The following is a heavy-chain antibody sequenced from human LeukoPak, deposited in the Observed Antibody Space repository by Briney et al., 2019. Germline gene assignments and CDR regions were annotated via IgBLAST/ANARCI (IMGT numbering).Heavy chain of an antibody. CDR1: GFTFSSHA. CDR2: ISISGDTT. J-gene: IGHJ4*02. CDR3: ANEIRPNDY. V-gene: IGHV3-23*01. Sequence: GGSLRLSCGASGFTFSSHARTWVRQAPGKGLEWVSAISISGDTTYYADAVKGRFTISRDNSKNTVYLQMNSLRAEDTAVYYCANEIRPNDYWGQGTLVTVSS. D-gene: IGHD4-17*01.